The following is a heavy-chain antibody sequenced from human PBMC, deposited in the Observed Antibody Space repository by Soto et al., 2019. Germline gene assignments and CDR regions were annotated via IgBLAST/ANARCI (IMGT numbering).Heavy chain of an antibody. CDR2: IKSKTDGGTT. Sequence: KPGGSLRLSCAASGFTFSNAWMSWVRQAPGKGLEWVGRIKSKTDGGTTDYAAPVKGRFTISRDDSKNTLYLQMNSLKTEDTAVYYCTTDITVTTYNWFDPWGQGTLVTVSS. D-gene: IGHD4-17*01. CDR3: TTDITVTTYNWFDP. V-gene: IGHV3-15*01. CDR1: GFTFSNAW. J-gene: IGHJ5*02.